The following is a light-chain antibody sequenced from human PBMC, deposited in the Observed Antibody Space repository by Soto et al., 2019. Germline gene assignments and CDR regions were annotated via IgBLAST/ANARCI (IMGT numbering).Light chain of an antibody. CDR2: EVT. V-gene: IGLV2-14*01. CDR1: SSDIGGYNF. J-gene: IGLJ1*01. Sequence: ALTQPASVSGSLGQSITISCTGTSSDIGGYNFVSWYRHHPGKAPKVMIYEVTNRPPGVSNRFSGSRYGNTASLPFFGLQVEDEGDYYGSSFTSSSSDFLETGTKFTVL. CDR3: SSFTSSSSDF.